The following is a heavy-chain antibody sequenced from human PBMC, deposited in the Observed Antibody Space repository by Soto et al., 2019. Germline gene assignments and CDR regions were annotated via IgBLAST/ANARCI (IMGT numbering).Heavy chain of an antibody. V-gene: IGHV4-31*03. D-gene: IGHD4-17*01. CDR1: GGSISSGGYY. J-gene: IGHJ6*02. CDR3: ARAPPAYGDYALYYGMDV. CDR2: IYYSGST. Sequence: SETLSLTCTVSGGSISSGGYYWSWIRQHPGKGLEWIGYIYYSGSTYYNPSLKSRVTISVDTSKNQFSLKLSSVTAADTAVYYCARAPPAYGDYALYYGMDVWGQVTTVTVSS.